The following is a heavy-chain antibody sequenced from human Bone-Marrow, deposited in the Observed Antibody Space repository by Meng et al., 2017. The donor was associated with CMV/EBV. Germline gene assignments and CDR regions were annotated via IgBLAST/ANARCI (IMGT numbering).Heavy chain of an antibody. V-gene: IGHV1-69*05. D-gene: IGHD3-10*01. Sequence: SVKVSCKASGGTFSSYAISWVRQAPGQGREWMGGIIPIFGTANYAQKFQGRVTITTDEPTSTAYMELSSLRPEDTAVYYCARGMGPLVLCRRCFYGMDVWGQGTTVTVSS. CDR1: GGTFSSYA. CDR2: IIPIFGTA. CDR3: ARGMGPLVLCRRCFYGMDV. J-gene: IGHJ6*02.